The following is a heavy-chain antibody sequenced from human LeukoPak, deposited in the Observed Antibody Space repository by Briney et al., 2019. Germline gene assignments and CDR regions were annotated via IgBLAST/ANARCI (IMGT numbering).Heavy chain of an antibody. V-gene: IGHV3-23*01. J-gene: IGHJ4*02. CDR3: AKDDYDILTGAIYYFDY. Sequence: GGSLRLSCAASGFTFDDYGMSWVRQAPGKGLEWVSGISGSGGSTYYADSVKGQFTISRDNSKNTLYLQLNSLRDEDTAVYYCAKDDYDILTGAIYYFDYWGQGTLVTVSS. D-gene: IGHD3-9*01. CDR1: GFTFDDYG. CDR2: ISGSGGST.